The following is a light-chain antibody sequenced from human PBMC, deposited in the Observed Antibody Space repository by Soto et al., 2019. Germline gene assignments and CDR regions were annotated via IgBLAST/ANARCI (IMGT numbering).Light chain of an antibody. CDR3: QQSFSTPPT. J-gene: IGKJ1*01. V-gene: IGKV1-39*01. CDR2: AAS. Sequence: DIQMTQSPSSLSASVGDRVTITCLASQSIGSYLNWYPQKPGKAPNLLIYAASTLESGVPSRFSGSGSGTEFTLTISSLQPEDFATYYCQQSFSTPPTFGQGTKVDI. CDR1: QSIGSY.